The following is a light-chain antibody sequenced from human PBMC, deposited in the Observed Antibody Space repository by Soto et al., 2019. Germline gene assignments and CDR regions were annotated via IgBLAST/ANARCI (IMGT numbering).Light chain of an antibody. CDR1: SRDVGGYNF. CDR3: FSYRSTGILL. Sequence: QSVLTQPASVSGSPGQSITISCIGTSRDVGGYNFVSWYQQHPGKAPKLMIYEVSNRPSGVSTRFSCSKSGNTASLTISGLQAEDEADYYCFSYRSTGILLFGGGTKLTVL. V-gene: IGLV2-14*01. CDR2: EVS. J-gene: IGLJ2*01.